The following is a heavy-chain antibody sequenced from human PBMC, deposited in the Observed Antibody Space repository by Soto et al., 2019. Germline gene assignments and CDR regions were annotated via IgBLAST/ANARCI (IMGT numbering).Heavy chain of an antibody. CDR3: ARSQGSSTSLEIYYYYYYGMDV. J-gene: IGHJ6*02. CDR1: GGTFGSYA. Sequence: QVQLVQSGAEVKKPGSSVKVSCKASGGTFGSYAISWVRQAPGQGLEWMGGIIPIPGTANYAQKFQGRVMIAAAESTRTAYMELSRLRSEDTAVYYCARSQGSSTSLEIYYYYYYGMDVWGQGTTVTVSS. D-gene: IGHD2-2*01. CDR2: IIPIPGTA. V-gene: IGHV1-69*01.